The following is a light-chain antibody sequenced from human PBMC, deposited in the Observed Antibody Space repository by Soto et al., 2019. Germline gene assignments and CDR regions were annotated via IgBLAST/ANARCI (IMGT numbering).Light chain of an antibody. J-gene: IGKJ1*01. CDR2: DAS. V-gene: IGKV1-5*01. Sequence: DIQMTQSPSTLSASVGDRVTITCLASQSFTRWLAWYQQKPGKAPKLLIYDASNLEIGAPSRFSGSGSGTEFTPTISSLQPDDFATYYCQKYNSYLWTFGQGTKVDI. CDR1: QSFTRW. CDR3: QKYNSYLWT.